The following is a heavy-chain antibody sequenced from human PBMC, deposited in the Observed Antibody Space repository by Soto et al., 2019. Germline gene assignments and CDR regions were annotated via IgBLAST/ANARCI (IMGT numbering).Heavy chain of an antibody. J-gene: IGHJ4*02. V-gene: IGHV2-5*02. CDR3: AHRRIMTSGSFSDY. CDR2: IYWDDDK. Sequence: GLDLEWLALIYWDDDKRYSPSLKSRLTITKDTSKNQVVLTMTNMDPVDTATYYCAHRRIMTSGSFSDYWGQGTLVTVSS. D-gene: IGHD3-16*01.